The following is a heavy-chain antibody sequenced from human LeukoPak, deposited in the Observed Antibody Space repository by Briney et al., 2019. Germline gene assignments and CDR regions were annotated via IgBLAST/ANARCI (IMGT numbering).Heavy chain of an antibody. J-gene: IGHJ3*02. CDR3: ARQDVATSHDAFDI. V-gene: IGHV4-61*02. CDR2: IYTSGST. CDR1: GGSISSGSYY. D-gene: IGHD5-12*01. Sequence: SETLSLTCTVSGGSISSGSYYWSRIRQPAGKGLEWIGRIYTSGSTNYNPSLKSRVTISVDTSKNQFSLKLSSVTAADTAVYYCARQDVATSHDAFDIXXXGXMVSVSS.